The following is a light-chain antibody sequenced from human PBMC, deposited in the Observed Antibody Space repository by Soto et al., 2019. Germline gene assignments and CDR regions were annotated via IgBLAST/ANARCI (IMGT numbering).Light chain of an antibody. Sequence: IQLTQSPSSLSASVGDRVTITCRASQDIAIYLAWYQQKPGEAPKLLIYAASTLYGGAPSRFSGSGSGTDFALTITSLQAEDFATYYCQQLRLYPPTFGGGTKVDIK. CDR3: QQLRLYPPT. CDR1: QDIAIY. J-gene: IGKJ4*01. CDR2: AAS. V-gene: IGKV1-9*01.